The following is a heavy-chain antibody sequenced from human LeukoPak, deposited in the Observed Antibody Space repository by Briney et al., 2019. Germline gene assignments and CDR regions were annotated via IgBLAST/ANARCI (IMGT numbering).Heavy chain of an antibody. J-gene: IGHJ4*02. CDR1: GFTFSSYA. Sequence: GGSLRLSCAASGFTFSSYAMSWVRQAPGKGLEWVSAISGSGGSTYYADSVKGRFTISRDNSKNTLYLQMNSLRAEDTAVYYCTSDSGSYYEGFDYWGQGTLVTVSS. V-gene: IGHV3-23*01. CDR3: TSDSGSYYEGFDY. CDR2: ISGSGGST. D-gene: IGHD1-26*01.